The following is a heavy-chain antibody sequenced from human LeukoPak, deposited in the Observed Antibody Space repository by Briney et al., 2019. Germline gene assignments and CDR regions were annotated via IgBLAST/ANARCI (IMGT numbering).Heavy chain of an antibody. CDR1: GYTFTDYY. J-gene: IGHJ4*02. Sequence: GVSVKVSCKASGYTFTDYYMHWVRQAPGQGLEWMGWINPNSGGTHYAQKFQGRVTMTRDTSISTAYMELSSLISDDTAVYYCAKEQRFSSSWSQFDYWGQGTLVTVSS. V-gene: IGHV1-2*02. CDR3: AKEQRFSSSWSQFDY. D-gene: IGHD6-13*01. CDR2: INPNSGGT.